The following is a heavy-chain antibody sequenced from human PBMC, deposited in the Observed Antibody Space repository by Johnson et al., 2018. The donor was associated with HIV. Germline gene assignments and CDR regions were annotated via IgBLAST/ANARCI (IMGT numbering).Heavy chain of an antibody. J-gene: IGHJ3*02. CDR1: GFTFDDYG. Sequence: QVQLVESGGGLVKPGGSLRLSCAASGFTFDDYGMNWVRQAPGKGLEWVAVIWYDGSNKYYADSVKGRFTISRDNSKNTLYLQMNSLRAEDTAVYYCASGRVGGNDAFDIWGPGTMVTVSS. D-gene: IGHD2-15*01. CDR3: ASGRVGGNDAFDI. CDR2: IWYDGSNK. V-gene: IGHV3-33*08.